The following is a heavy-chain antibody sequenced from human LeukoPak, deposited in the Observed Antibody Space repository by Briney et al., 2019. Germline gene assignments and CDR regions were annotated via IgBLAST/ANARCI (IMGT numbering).Heavy chain of an antibody. V-gene: IGHV7-4-1*02. J-gene: IGHJ5*02. D-gene: IGHD3-10*01. CDR2: INTNTGNP. CDR1: GYTFTSYA. Sequence: GASVKVSCKASGYTFTSYAMNWVRQAPGQGLEWMGWINTNTGNPTYAQGFTGRFVFSLDTSVSTAYLQISSLKAEDTAVYYCARVDGWFGELKGSWFDPWGQGTLVTVSS. CDR3: ARVDGWFGELKGSWFDP.